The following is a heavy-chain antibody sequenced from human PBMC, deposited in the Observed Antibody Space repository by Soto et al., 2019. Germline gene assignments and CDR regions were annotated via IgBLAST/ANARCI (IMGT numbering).Heavy chain of an antibody. J-gene: IGHJ6*02. Sequence: QVQLQQWGAGLLKPSETLSLTCAVYGGSFSNYYWSWIRQPPRKGLVWIGEINDSGTTNYNPSLKSRVTRSMDTSKNQFSLKLTSVTAEDTAVYYCARVTRGDYLLTFSLRGMDVWGQGTTVTVSS. CDR2: INDSGTT. D-gene: IGHD4-17*01. CDR3: ARVTRGDYLLTFSLRGMDV. CDR1: GGSFSNYY. V-gene: IGHV4-34*01.